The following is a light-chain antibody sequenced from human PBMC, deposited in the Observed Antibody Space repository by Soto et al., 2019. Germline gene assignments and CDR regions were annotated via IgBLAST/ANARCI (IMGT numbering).Light chain of an antibody. CDR1: QSVSSSY. J-gene: IGKJ4*01. CDR2: GAS. CDR3: QQYGSSVLT. V-gene: IGKV3-20*01. Sequence: IVLTQSPGTLSLSPGERATLSCRASQSVSSSYLAWYQQKPGQAPRLLIYGASSRATGIPDRFSGSGSGTDFTLTISRLEPEDFGVYYCQQYGSSVLTFGGGTKVDIK.